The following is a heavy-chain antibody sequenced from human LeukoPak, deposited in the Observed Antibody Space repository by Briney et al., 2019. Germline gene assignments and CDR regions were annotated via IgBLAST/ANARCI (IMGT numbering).Heavy chain of an antibody. CDR2: ISYDGSNK. CDR3: AREQLVGWFDP. CDR1: GFTFSSYA. D-gene: IGHD6-6*01. V-gene: IGHV3-30*01. J-gene: IGHJ5*02. Sequence: GRSLRLSCAASGFTFSSYAMHWVRQAPGKGLEWVAVISYDGSNKYYADSVKGRFTISRDNSKNTLYLQMNSLRAEDTAVYYCAREQLVGWFDPWGQGTLDTVSS.